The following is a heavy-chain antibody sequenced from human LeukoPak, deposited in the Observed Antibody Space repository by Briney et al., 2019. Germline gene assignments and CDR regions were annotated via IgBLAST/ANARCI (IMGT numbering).Heavy chain of an antibody. V-gene: IGHV3-23*01. CDR1: GFTFSSYA. D-gene: IGHD3-10*01. J-gene: IGHJ5*02. CDR3: AKAGVVLLWFGEHNWFDP. Sequence: PGGSLRLSCAASGFTFSSYAMSWVRQAPGKELEWVSAISGSGGSTYYADSVKGRFTISRDNSKNTLYLQMNSLRAEDTAVYYCAKAGVVLLWFGEHNWFDPWGQGTLVTVSS. CDR2: ISGSGGST.